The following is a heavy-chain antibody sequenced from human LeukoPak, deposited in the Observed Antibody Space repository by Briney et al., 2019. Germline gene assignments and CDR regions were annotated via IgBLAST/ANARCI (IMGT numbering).Heavy chain of an antibody. CDR1: GFTFSSYW. Sequence: GGSLRLSCAASGFTFSSYWMSWVRQAPGKGLEWVANIKQDGSEKYYVDSVKGRFTISRDNAKNSLYLQMNSLRAEDTAVYYCARDSRGSGSPDAFDIWGQGTMVTVSS. D-gene: IGHD3-10*01. CDR2: IKQDGSEK. CDR3: ARDSRGSGSPDAFDI. J-gene: IGHJ3*02. V-gene: IGHV3-7*01.